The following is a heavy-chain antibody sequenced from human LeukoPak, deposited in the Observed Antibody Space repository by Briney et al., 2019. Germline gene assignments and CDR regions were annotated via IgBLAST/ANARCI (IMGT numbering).Heavy chain of an antibody. D-gene: IGHD2-21*02. J-gene: IGHJ4*02. Sequence: GGSLRPSCAASGFTFSSYWMSWVRQAPGKGLEWVANIKQDGSEKYYVDSVKGRFTISRDNAKNSLYLQMNSLRAEDTAVYYCARDLAGLLLAPAFDYWGQGTLVTVSS. V-gene: IGHV3-7*01. CDR1: GFTFSSYW. CDR3: ARDLAGLLLAPAFDY. CDR2: IKQDGSEK.